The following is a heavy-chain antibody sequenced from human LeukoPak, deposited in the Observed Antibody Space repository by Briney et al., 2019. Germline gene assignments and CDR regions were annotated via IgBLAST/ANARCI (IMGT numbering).Heavy chain of an antibody. CDR3: TRGHYSNTL. CDR1: GFIVSDKY. CDR2: IYSDGNT. V-gene: IGHV3-66*01. J-gene: IGHJ4*02. Sequence: QAGGSLRLSCAASGFIVSDKYMSWVRQAPGKGLEWISVIYSDGNTYYSDSVKGRFTISRDNSKNTLLLQMDSPRVEDTAVYYCTRGHYSNTLGGQGTLVTVSS. D-gene: IGHD6-13*01.